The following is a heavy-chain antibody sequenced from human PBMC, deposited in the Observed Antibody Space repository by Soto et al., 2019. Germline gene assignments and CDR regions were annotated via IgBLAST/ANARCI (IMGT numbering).Heavy chain of an antibody. V-gene: IGHV4-59*01. CDR3: ENVRVYFGSEY. CDR2: IYYNGNI. Sequence: QVQLQESGPGLVKPLETLSLTCTVPGGSITSYYWSWVRQPPGKGIEWIGYIYYNGNINYNPSLKSRLNISLDTSKNHFSPGLSSVTASDTAVYYCENVRVYFGSEYWGQGTLVTVSS. CDR1: GGSITSYY. J-gene: IGHJ4*02. D-gene: IGHD3-10*01.